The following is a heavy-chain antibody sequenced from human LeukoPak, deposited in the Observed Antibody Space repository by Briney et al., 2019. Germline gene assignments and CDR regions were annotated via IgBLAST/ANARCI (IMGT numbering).Heavy chain of an antibody. V-gene: IGHV3-30*04. J-gene: IGHJ4*02. D-gene: IGHD4-23*01. CDR3: ARDRYGGNRDALDY. CDR2: ISYDGSNK. CDR1: GFTFSSYA. Sequence: GGSLRLSCADSGFTFSSYAMHWVRQAPGKGLEWVAVISYDGSNKYYADSVKGRFTISRDNSKNTLYLQMNSLRAEDTAVYYCARDRYGGNRDALDYWGQGSLVAVCS.